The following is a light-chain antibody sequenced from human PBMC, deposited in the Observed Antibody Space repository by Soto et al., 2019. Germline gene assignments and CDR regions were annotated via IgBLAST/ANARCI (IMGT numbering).Light chain of an antibody. J-gene: IGKJ2*01. CDR3: QQYYSTPYT. V-gene: IGKV4-1*01. Sequence: DFVMIQSPDSLAVSLGQRATINCKSSQSVLYNSNSKNYLAWYQQKPGQPPKLLIYWASTRESGVPDRFSGSGSGTDFTLTISSLPAEDVAVYYCQQYYSTPYTFGQGTKLDIK. CDR1: QSVLYNSNSKNY. CDR2: WAS.